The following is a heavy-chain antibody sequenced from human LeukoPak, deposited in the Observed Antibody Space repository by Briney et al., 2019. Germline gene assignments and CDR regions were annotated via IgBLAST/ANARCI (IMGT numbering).Heavy chain of an antibody. Sequence: SVKVSCKASGYTFTGYYMHWVRQAPGQGLEWMGWINPNSGGTNYAQKFQGRVTMTRDTSISTAYMELSRLRSDDTAVYYCARAGNIVVAVAANGRYNWFDPWGQGTLVTVSS. D-gene: IGHD2-15*01. CDR2: INPNSGGT. V-gene: IGHV1-2*02. CDR3: ARAGNIVVAVAANGRYNWFDP. CDR1: GYTFTGYY. J-gene: IGHJ5*02.